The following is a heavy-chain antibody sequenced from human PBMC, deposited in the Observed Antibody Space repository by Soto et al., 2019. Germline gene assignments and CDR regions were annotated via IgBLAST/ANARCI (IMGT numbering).Heavy chain of an antibody. CDR1: GFTFSSYS. J-gene: IGHJ6*02. CDR2: ISGSAGTT. Sequence: LGGSLRLSCSASGFTFSSYSMSWVRQAPGKGLEWVSSISGSAGTTYYADSVKGHFTISRDNSKSTLYLQMKSLRAEDTAVYYCAKEWSSGMDVWGQGTTVTVSS. CDR3: AKEWSSGMDV. V-gene: IGHV3-23*01. D-gene: IGHD2-15*01.